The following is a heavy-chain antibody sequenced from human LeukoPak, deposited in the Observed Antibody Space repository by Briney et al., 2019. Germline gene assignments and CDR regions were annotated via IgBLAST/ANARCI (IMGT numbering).Heavy chain of an antibody. J-gene: IGHJ6*03. CDR2: ISSSGSTI. V-gene: IGHV3-48*03. Sequence: GGSLRLSCAASGFTFSSYEMNWVRQAPGKGLEWVSYISSSGSTIYYADSVKGRFTISRDNAKNSLYLQMNSLRAEDTAVYYCARDGQPYPAAADAEYYYYMDVWGKGTTVTISS. CDR1: GFTFSSYE. CDR3: ARDGQPYPAAADAEYYYYMDV. D-gene: IGHD6-13*01.